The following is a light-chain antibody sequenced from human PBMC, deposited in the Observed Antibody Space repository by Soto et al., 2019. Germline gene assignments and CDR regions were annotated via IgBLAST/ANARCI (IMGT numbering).Light chain of an antibody. V-gene: IGKV1-9*01. Sequence: DIQLTQSPSFLSASVGDRVTITCRASQGISSYLAWYQQKPGKPPKLLIYAASTLQSGVPSTFSGSGSGTEVTLTSSSLQPEDFATYYCQQFNSYPLTFGQGTRLEIK. CDR1: QGISSY. CDR3: QQFNSYPLT. J-gene: IGKJ5*01. CDR2: AAS.